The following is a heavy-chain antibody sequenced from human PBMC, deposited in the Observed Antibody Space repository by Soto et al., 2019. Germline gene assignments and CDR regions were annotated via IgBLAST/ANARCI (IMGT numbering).Heavy chain of an antibody. J-gene: IGHJ6*02. CDR1: GFTFSGSA. V-gene: IGHV3-73*01. D-gene: IGHD2-15*01. Sequence: PGGSLRLSCSASGFTFSGSAMHWVRQASGKGLEWVGRIRNKANNYATAYAASVKGRFTISRDDSKNTAYLQMNSLETEDTAVYYCARGREAYYYYGMDVWGQGTTVTVSS. CDR3: ARGREAYYYYGMDV. CDR2: IRNKANNYAT.